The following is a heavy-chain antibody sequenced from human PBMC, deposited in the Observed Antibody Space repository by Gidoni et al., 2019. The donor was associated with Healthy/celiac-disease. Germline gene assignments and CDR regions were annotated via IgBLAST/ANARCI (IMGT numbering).Heavy chain of an antibody. CDR2: INHSGRT. Sequence: QVQLQQCGAGLLRPSETLPTTCAVYGGSFSGYYWSWIRQPPGKGLEWIAEINHSGRTNYNPSLKSRITISVDTSKKQFSLRLSSVTAADTAVYFCAREKGLGYCSSTSCPRAYGMDVWGQVTTVTVSS. V-gene: IGHV4-34*01. CDR3: AREKGLGYCSSTSCPRAYGMDV. J-gene: IGHJ6*02. CDR1: GGSFSGYY. D-gene: IGHD2-2*01.